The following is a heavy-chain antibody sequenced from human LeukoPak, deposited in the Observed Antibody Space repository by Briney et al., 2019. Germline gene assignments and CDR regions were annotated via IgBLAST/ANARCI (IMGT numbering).Heavy chain of an antibody. Sequence: GRSLRLSCAASGFTFSSYGMHWVRQAPGKGLEWVAVISYDGSNKYYADSVKGRFTISRDNSKNTLYLQMNSLRAEDTAVYYCAMPHDTEYYFDYWGQGTLVTVSS. CDR2: ISYDGSNK. V-gene: IGHV3-30*03. J-gene: IGHJ4*02. CDR3: AMPHDTEYYFDY. CDR1: GFTFSSYG.